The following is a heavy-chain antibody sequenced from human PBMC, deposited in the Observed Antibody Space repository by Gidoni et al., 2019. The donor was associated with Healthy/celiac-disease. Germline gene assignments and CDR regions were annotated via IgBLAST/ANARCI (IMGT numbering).Heavy chain of an antibody. Sequence: EVQLVESGGGLVQPGRSLRLSCAASGFPFDDYAMPWVRQAPGKGVEWVSGISWNSGSIGYADSVKGRFTISRDNAKNSLYLQMNSLRAEDTALYYCAKALYGGNLDYWGQGTLVTVSS. D-gene: IGHD4-17*01. CDR2: ISWNSGSI. J-gene: IGHJ4*02. CDR1: GFPFDDYA. CDR3: AKALYGGNLDY. V-gene: IGHV3-9*01.